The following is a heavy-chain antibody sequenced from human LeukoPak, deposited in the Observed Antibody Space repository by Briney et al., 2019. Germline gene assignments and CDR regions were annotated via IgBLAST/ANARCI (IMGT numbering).Heavy chain of an antibody. CDR3: AKEGDYCSSSGCHKRGIDY. CDR1: GFTFSHYA. CDR2: IWYDGSHD. Sequence: GTSLRLSCAASGFTFSHYAMHWVRQAPGKGLEWVAVIWYDGSHDTYTDSVKGRFTVSRDNFKNVLHLQINSLRVEDTAVYYCAKEGDYCSSSGCHKRGIDYWGQGTLVTVSS. V-gene: IGHV3-33*06. D-gene: IGHD2-2*01. J-gene: IGHJ4*02.